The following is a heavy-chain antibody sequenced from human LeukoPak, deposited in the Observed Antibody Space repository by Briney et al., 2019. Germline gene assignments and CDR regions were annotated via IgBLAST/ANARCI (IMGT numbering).Heavy chain of an antibody. J-gene: IGHJ4*02. D-gene: IGHD5-18*01. CDR1: GFTFSDYY. CDR2: ISATGGTT. CDR3: AKADTAMEQDY. Sequence: GGSLRLSCATSGFTFSDYYMSWIRQAPGKGLEWVSAISATGGTTYYADSVKGRFTTSRDNSKNTLYLQMNSLRAEDTAVYYCAKADTAMEQDYWGQGTLVTVSS. V-gene: IGHV3-23*01.